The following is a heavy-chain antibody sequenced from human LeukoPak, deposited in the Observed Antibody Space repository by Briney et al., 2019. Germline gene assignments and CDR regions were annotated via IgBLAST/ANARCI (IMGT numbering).Heavy chain of an antibody. V-gene: IGHV4-38-2*02. CDR2: IYHSGST. Sequence: PSETLSLTCTVSGYSIRSGYYWGWIRQPPGKGLEWIGYIYHSGSTYYNPSLKSRVTISVDRSKNQFSLKLSSVTAADTAVYYCARGDLNYDCWGQGTLVTVSS. J-gene: IGHJ4*02. D-gene: IGHD5-12*01. CDR3: ARGDLNYDC. CDR1: GYSIRSGYY.